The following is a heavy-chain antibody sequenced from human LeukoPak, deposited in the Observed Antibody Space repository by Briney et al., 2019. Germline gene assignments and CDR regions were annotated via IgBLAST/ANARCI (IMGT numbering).Heavy chain of an antibody. J-gene: IGHJ5*02. V-gene: IGHV3-21*01. CDR2: ISSSSSYI. Sequence: GGSLRLSCAASGFTFSSYSMNWVRQAPGKGLEWVSSISSSSSYIYYADSVKGRFTISRDNSKNTLYLQMNSLRAEDTAVYYCARDPREYQLLYGWFDPWGQGTLVTVSS. CDR3: ARDPREYQLLYGWFDP. D-gene: IGHD2-2*02. CDR1: GFTFSSYS.